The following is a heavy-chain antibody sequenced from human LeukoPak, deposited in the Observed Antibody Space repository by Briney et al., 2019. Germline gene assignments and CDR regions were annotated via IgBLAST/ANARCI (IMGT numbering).Heavy chain of an antibody. CDR1: GGSFTSYY. J-gene: IGHJ5*02. CDR2: IDTSGTT. CDR3: ARARIAAAGFNWFDP. D-gene: IGHD6-13*01. Sequence: SETLSLTCTVSGGSFTSYYWSWIRQPAGKGLEWIGHIDTSGTTNYNPSLKSRVTISVDTSKNQFSLKLSSVTAADTAVYYCARARIAAAGFNWFDPWGQGTLVTVSS. V-gene: IGHV4-4*07.